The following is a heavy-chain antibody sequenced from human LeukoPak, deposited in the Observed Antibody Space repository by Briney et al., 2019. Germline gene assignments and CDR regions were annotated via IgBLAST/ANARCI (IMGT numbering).Heavy chain of an antibody. D-gene: IGHD6-6*01. CDR2: IYYSGST. J-gene: IGHJ4*02. Sequence: PSETLSLTCTVSGGSISSSSYYWGWIRQPPGKGLEWIGSIYYSGSTYYNPSLKSRVTISVDTSKNQFSLKLSSVTAADTAVYYCARDAGSSSADYWGQGTLITVSS. V-gene: IGHV4-39*07. CDR3: ARDAGSSSADY. CDR1: GGSISSSSYY.